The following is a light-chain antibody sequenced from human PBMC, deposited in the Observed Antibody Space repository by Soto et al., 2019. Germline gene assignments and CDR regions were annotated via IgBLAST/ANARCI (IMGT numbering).Light chain of an antibody. V-gene: IGKV3-20*01. Sequence: EIVLTQSPGTLSLSPGERATLSCRASQSVSSSYLAWYQQKPDQAPRLLIYGASSRATGIPDRFSGSGSGADVTLTISRLEPEDFAVYYCQQYGSSPLTFGGGTNVDIK. J-gene: IGKJ4*01. CDR3: QQYGSSPLT. CDR2: GAS. CDR1: QSVSSSY.